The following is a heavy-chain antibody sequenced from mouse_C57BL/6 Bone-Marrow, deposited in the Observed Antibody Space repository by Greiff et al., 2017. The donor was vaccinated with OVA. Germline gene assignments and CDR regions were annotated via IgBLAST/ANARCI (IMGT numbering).Heavy chain of an antibody. CDR2: IDPENGDT. V-gene: IGHV14-4*01. CDR3: TTFRRFAY. J-gene: IGHJ3*01. Sequence: VQLKESGAELVRPGASVKLSCTASGFNIKDDYMHWVKQRPEQGLEWIGWIDPENGDTEYASKFQGKATITADTSSNTAYLQLSSLTSEDTAVYYCTTFRRFAYWGQGTLVTVSA. CDR1: GFNIKDDY.